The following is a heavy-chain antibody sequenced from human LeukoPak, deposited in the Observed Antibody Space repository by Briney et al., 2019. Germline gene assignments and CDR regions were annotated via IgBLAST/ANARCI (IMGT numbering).Heavy chain of an antibody. D-gene: IGHD3-10*01. V-gene: IGHV3-7*01. CDR2: INGDGNVI. CDR1: GFTFTSTW. Sequence: PGGSLRLSSAAPGFTFTSTWLGLVRQAPGKGPEWVTNINGDGNVIYYVDSVKGRFTISRDTAKKSLYLQMNSLRAEDTAMYYCARFPPASMVGEGRYYCIDVWGKGTTVTVSS. J-gene: IGHJ6*03. CDR3: ARFPPASMVGEGRYYCIDV.